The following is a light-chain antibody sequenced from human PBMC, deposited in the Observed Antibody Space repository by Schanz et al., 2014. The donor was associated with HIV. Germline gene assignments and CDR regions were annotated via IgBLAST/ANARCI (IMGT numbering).Light chain of an antibody. CDR2: AAS. V-gene: IGKV1-12*01. Sequence: DIQMTQSPSSVSASVGDRVTITCRASKGKRQRLPWNQQKPGKPPKLLIYAASSLQSGVPSRFSGSGSGTDFTLTISSLQPEDFATYYCQQANSFPLTFFGG. CDR3: QQANSFPLT. J-gene: IGKJ4*01. CDR1: KGKRQR.